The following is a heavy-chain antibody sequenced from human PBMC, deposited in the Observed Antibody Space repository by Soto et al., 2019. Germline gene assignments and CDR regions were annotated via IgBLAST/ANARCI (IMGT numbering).Heavy chain of an antibody. J-gene: IGHJ6*02. CDR2: ISYDGSNK. V-gene: IGHV3-30*18. CDR1: GFTFSSYG. D-gene: IGHD4-4*01. CDR3: AKVGTTVTGTGV. Sequence: QVQLVESGGGLVKPGGSLRLSCAASGFTFSSYGMHWVRQAPGKGLEWVAVISYDGSNKYYADSVKGRFTISRDNSKNTLYLQMYSLIAEYTAVYYCAKVGTTVTGTGVWGQGTTVTVSS.